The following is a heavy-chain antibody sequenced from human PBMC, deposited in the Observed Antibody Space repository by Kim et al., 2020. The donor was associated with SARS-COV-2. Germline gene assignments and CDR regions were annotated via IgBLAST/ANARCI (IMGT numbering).Heavy chain of an antibody. V-gene: IGHV3-7*01. J-gene: IGHJ4*02. Sequence: DGSQKYHVDPVKGRFTISRDNAENSLYLQMNSLRAEDTAIYYCTRSLEYWGQGTLVTVSS. CDR3: TRSLEY. CDR2: DGSQK.